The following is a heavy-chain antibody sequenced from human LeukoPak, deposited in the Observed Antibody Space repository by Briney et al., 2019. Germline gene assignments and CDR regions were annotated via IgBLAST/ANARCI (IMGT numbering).Heavy chain of an antibody. Sequence: SVKVSCKASGGTFSSYAISWVRQAPGQGLEWMGRIIPILGIANYAQKFQGRVTITADKSTSTAYMELSSLRSEDTAVYYCARDPFRHRGDGSYYWGQGTLVTVSS. CDR3: ARDPFRHRGDGSYY. D-gene: IGHD5-24*01. CDR1: GGTFSSYA. CDR2: IIPILGIA. J-gene: IGHJ4*02. V-gene: IGHV1-69*04.